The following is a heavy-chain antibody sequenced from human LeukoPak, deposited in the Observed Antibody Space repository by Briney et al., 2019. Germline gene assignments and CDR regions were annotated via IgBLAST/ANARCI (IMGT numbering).Heavy chain of an antibody. J-gene: IGHJ4*02. Sequence: PSETLSLTCAVYGGSFSGYYWSWIRQPPGKGLEWIGYIYYSGSTNFNPSLKSRVSIPVDTSKNQFSLNLRSVTAADTAVYYCAGRSGRRGGVDYWGQGTLVTVSS. V-gene: IGHV4-59*01. CDR1: GGSFSGYY. D-gene: IGHD5-12*01. CDR2: IYYSGST. CDR3: AGRSGRRGGVDY.